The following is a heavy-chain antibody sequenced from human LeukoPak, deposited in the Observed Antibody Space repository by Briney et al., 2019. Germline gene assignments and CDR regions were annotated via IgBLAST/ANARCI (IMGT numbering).Heavy chain of an antibody. Sequence: SETLSLTCTVSGGSISRYYWSWIRQPPGKGLEWIGYIYYSGSTNYNPSLKSRVTISVDKSKNQLSLKLSSVTAADTAVYYCARDHRESPSYDFSYWFDPWGQGTLVTVSS. CDR3: ARDHRESPSYDFSYWFDP. CDR2: IYYSGST. V-gene: IGHV4-59*01. D-gene: IGHD3-3*01. CDR1: GGSISRYY. J-gene: IGHJ5*02.